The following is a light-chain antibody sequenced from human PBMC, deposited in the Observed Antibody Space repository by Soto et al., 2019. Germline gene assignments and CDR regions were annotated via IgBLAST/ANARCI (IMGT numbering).Light chain of an antibody. J-gene: IGLJ1*01. CDR2: DVS. CDR3: CSYTTSNTRQIV. Sequence: NKAVSVNGAAVGVITISCTGTNSDVGGYNYVSWYQQHPGKAPKFMIYDVSNRPSGVSNRFSGSKSGNTASLTISGLQAEDEAGYYCCSYTTSNTRQIVFGTGTKVTVL. V-gene: IGLV2-14*01. CDR1: NSDVGGYNY.